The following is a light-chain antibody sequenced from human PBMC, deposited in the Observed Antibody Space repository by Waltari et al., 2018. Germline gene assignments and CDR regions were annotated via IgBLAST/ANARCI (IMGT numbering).Light chain of an antibody. CDR3: SSYTTDSTYV. J-gene: IGLJ1*01. CDR1: SNDVGAYNY. CDR2: DVT. Sequence: QSALTQPASVSGSPGQSITVSCTGTSNDVGAYNYVSWYQQHPGKVPKLMIYDVTKRPSGISYRFSGSKSGNTASPTISGLQAEDEADYYCSSYTTDSTYVFGTGTKVTVL. V-gene: IGLV2-14*03.